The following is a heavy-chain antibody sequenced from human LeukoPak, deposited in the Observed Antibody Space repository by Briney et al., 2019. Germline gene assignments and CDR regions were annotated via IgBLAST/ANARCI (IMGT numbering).Heavy chain of an antibody. Sequence: PSQTLSLTCTVSGDSTSSGSYYWSWIRQPAGKGLEWIGRIYASGSTNYNPSLKSRVTISVDTSKNQFSLKLSSVTAADTAVYYCARHSYYDFLWDYWGQGTLVTVSS. D-gene: IGHD3-3*01. CDR2: IYASGST. V-gene: IGHV4-61*02. J-gene: IGHJ4*02. CDR1: GDSTSSGSYY. CDR3: ARHSYYDFLWDY.